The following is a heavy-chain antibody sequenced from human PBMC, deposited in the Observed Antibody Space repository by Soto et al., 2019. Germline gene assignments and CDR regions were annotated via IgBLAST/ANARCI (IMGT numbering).Heavy chain of an antibody. CDR1: GGSISSGDYY. J-gene: IGHJ5*02. CDR3: ARSSGIAYQLLPVDP. D-gene: IGHD2-2*01. CDR2: IYYSGST. Sequence: KSSETLSLTCTVSGGSISSGDYYWSWIRQPPGKGLEWIGYIYYSGSTYYNPSLKSRVTISVDTSKNQFSLKLSSVTAADTAVYYCARSSGIAYQLLPVDPWGQGTLVTVS. V-gene: IGHV4-30-4*01.